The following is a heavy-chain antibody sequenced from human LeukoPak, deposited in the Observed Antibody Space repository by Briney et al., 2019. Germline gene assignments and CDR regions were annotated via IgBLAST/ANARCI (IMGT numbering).Heavy chain of an antibody. CDR3: AELGITMIGGV. Sequence: GGSLRLSCAASGFTFSSYEMNWVRQAPGKGLEWVSYISSSGSTIYYADSVKGRFTISRDNAKYSLYLQMNSLRAEDTAVYYCAELGITMIGGVWGKGTTVTISS. J-gene: IGHJ6*04. D-gene: IGHD3-10*02. V-gene: IGHV3-48*03. CDR2: ISSSGSTI. CDR1: GFTFSSYE.